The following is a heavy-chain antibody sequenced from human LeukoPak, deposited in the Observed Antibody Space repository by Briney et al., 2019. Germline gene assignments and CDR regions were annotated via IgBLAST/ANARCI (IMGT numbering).Heavy chain of an antibody. CDR3: ARHPYSGSYHFDY. CDR2: INPNSGGT. D-gene: IGHD1-26*01. J-gene: IGHJ4*02. V-gene: IGHV1-2*02. Sequence: SVKVSCKASGYTFTGYYMHWVREAPGQRLEWMGWINPNSGGTNYAQKFQGRVTMTRDTSISAAYMELSRLTSDDTAVYYCARHPYSGSYHFDYWGQGTLVTVSP. CDR1: GYTFTGYY.